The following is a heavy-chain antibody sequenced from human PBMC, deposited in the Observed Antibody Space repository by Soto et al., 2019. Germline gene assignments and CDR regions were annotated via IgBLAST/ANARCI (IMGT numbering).Heavy chain of an antibody. V-gene: IGHV4-59*01. CDR1: GGSISSYY. CDR3: ARDVLVGATDY. Sequence: SETLSLTCTVSGGSISSYYWSWIRQPPGKGLEWIGYIYYSGSTNYNPSLKSRVTISVDTSKNQFSLKLSSVTAADTAVYYCARDVLVGATDYWGQGTLVTVSS. J-gene: IGHJ4*02. CDR2: IYYSGST. D-gene: IGHD1-26*01.